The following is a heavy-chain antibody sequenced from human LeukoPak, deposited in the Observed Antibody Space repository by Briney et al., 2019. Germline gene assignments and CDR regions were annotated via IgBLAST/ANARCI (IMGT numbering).Heavy chain of an antibody. CDR1: GGTFSSYA. CDR3: ARIGLWYAFDI. V-gene: IGHV1-69*13. D-gene: IGHD5-18*01. J-gene: IGHJ3*02. Sequence: GASVKVSCKASGGTFSSYAISWVRQAPGQGLEWMGGIIPIFGTANYAQKFQGRVTITADEATSTAYMELSSLRSEDTAVYYCARIGLWYAFDIWGQGTMVTVSS. CDR2: IIPIFGTA.